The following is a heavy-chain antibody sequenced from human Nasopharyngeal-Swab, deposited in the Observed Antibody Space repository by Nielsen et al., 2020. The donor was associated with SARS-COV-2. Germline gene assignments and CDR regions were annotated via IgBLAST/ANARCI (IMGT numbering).Heavy chain of an antibody. J-gene: IGHJ4*02. V-gene: IGHV4-4*07. Sequence: SETLSLTCTVSGGSISSYYWSWIRQPDGKGLEWIGRIYTSGSTNYNPSLKSRVTMSVDTSKNQFSLKLSSVTAADTAVYYCARDRKEMSGYGDGPLDYWGQGTLVTVSS. CDR3: ARDRKEMSGYGDGPLDY. CDR1: GGSISSYY. CDR2: IYTSGST. D-gene: IGHD4-17*01.